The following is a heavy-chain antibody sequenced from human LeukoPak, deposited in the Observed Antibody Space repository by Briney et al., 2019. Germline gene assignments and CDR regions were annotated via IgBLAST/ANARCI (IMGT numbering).Heavy chain of an antibody. J-gene: IGHJ4*02. Sequence: QAGGSLRLSCAASGFSFSSYGMHWVRQAPGKGLEWVAFIRYDGSNKYYADSVKGRFTISRDNSKNTLYLQMNSLRAEDTAVYYCARGKYGDQYYFDYWGQGTLVTVSS. CDR1: GFSFSSYG. CDR2: IRYDGSNK. D-gene: IGHD4-17*01. CDR3: ARGKYGDQYYFDY. V-gene: IGHV3-30*02.